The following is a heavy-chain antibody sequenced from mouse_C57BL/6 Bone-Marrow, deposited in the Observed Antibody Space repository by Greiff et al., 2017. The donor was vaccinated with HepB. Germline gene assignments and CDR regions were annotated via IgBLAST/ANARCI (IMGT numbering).Heavy chain of an antibody. D-gene: IGHD1-1*01. CDR3: ALNYYGSSYLFAY. J-gene: IGHJ3*01. Sequence: VQLQQSGPELVKPGASVKISCKASGYSFTDYNMNWVKQSNGKSLEWIGVLNPNYGTTSYNQKFKGKATLTVDQSSSTAYMQLNSLTSEDSAVYYCALNYYGSSYLFAYWGQGTLVTVSA. CDR1: GYSFTDYN. CDR2: LNPNYGTT. V-gene: IGHV1-39*01.